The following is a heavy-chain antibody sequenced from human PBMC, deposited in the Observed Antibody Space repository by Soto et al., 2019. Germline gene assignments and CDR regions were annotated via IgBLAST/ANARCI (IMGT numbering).Heavy chain of an antibody. J-gene: IGHJ4*01. Sequence: PVGSLRLSCAASGFTFSSYWMHWVRQAPGKGLMWVSRIHNDGSTTRYADSVKGRFTIFRDNAKNTLYLQMSSLRVEDTAVYYCARDNWNSYWGQGTLVTVSS. V-gene: IGHV3-74*01. D-gene: IGHD1-7*01. CDR3: ARDNWNSY. CDR2: IHNDGSTT. CDR1: GFTFSSYW.